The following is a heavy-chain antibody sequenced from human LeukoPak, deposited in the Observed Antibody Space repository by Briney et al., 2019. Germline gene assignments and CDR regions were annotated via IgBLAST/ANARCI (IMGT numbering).Heavy chain of an antibody. CDR2: IKQDCSEK. Sequence: GGSLRLSCAASGFTFSSYWMSWVRQAPGKGLEWVANIKQDCSEKYFVDSVKGRFTISRDNAKNSLYLQMKSLRAEDTAVYYCARDLDYGDYYFDYWGQGTLVTVSS. CDR1: GFTFSSYW. J-gene: IGHJ4*02. V-gene: IGHV3-7*01. D-gene: IGHD4-17*01. CDR3: ARDLDYGDYYFDY.